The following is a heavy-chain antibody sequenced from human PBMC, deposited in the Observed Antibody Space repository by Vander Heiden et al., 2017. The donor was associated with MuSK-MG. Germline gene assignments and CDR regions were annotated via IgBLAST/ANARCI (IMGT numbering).Heavy chain of an antibody. CDR1: CGPLSSYY. D-gene: IGHD2-15*01. CDR3: ARVLLGYCSGGSCWGNWFDP. Sequence: QVQLQVSGPGLGKPSETLSPTCTVSCGPLSSYYWSWIRQRPGKGLEWIGYIYYSGSTNYNPSLKSRVTISVDTSKNQFSLKLSSVTAADTAVYYCARVLLGYCSGGSCWGNWFDPWGQGTLVTVSS. V-gene: IGHV4-59*08. J-gene: IGHJ5*02. CDR2: IYYSGST.